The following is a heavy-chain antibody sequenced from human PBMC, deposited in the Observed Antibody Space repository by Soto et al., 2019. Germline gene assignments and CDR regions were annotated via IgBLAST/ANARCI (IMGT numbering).Heavy chain of an antibody. D-gene: IGHD2-15*01. CDR3: ARGPGGPDGPGDY. J-gene: IGHJ4*02. Sequence: GASVKVSCKASGYTFTSYGISWVRQAPGQRLEWMGWINAGNGNTKYSQKFQGRVTITRDTSASTAYMELSSLRSEDTALYYCARGPGGPDGPGDYWGQGTLVTVSS. CDR1: GYTFTSYG. CDR2: INAGNGNT. V-gene: IGHV1-3*01.